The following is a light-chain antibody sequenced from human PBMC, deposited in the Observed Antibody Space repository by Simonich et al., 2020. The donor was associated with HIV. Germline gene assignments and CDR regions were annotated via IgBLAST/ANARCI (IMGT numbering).Light chain of an antibody. CDR1: QCISSY. CDR3: QQSYSVPYT. CDR2: AAF. V-gene: IGKV1-39*01. Sequence: DIQMTQSPSSLSASVGDRVTITCRGSQCISSYFNWFKHKPGKAPNLLIYAAFRLQSGVPSRFSGSGSGTESTLTITSLQPEDFATYFCQQSYSVPYTFGQGTKLDIK. J-gene: IGKJ2*01.